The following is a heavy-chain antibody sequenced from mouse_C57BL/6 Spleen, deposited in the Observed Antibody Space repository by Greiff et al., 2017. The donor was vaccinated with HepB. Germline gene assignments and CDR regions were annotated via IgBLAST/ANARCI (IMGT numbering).Heavy chain of an antibody. Sequence: QVHVKQPGAELVKPGASVKLSCKASGYTFTSYWMHWVKQRPGQGLEWIGMIHPNSGSTNYNEKFKSKATLTVDKSSSTAYMQLSSLTSEDSAVYYCARAKDYGNYEDYWGQGTTLTVSS. J-gene: IGHJ2*01. V-gene: IGHV1-64*01. CDR1: GYTFTSYW. D-gene: IGHD2-1*01. CDR3: ARAKDYGNYEDY. CDR2: IHPNSGST.